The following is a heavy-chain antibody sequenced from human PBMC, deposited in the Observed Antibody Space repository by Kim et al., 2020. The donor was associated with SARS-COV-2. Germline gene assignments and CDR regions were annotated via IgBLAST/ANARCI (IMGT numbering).Heavy chain of an antibody. CDR3: ARVIGYCSGGSCYSRAFDI. D-gene: IGHD2-15*01. J-gene: IGHJ3*02. CDR2: INHSGST. Sequence: SETLSLTCAVYGGSFSGYYWSWIRQPPGKGLEWIGEINHSGSTNYNPSLKSRVTISVDTSKNQFSLKLSSVTAADTAVYYCARVIGYCSGGSCYSRAFDIWGQGTMVTVSS. V-gene: IGHV4-34*01. CDR1: GGSFSGYY.